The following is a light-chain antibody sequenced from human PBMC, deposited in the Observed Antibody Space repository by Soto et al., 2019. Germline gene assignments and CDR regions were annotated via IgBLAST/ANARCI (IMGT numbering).Light chain of an antibody. J-gene: IGLJ1*01. CDR3: GSWDSSLSAYV. Sequence: QSVLTQPPSVSAAPGQKVTISCSGSSSNIGGNSVSWYQQLPGTDPKLLIYDDSKRRSGIPDRFSGSKSGTSATLGITGFQTGDEADYYCGSWDSSLSAYVFGTGTKVTVL. CDR1: SSNIGGNS. CDR2: DDS. V-gene: IGLV1-51*01.